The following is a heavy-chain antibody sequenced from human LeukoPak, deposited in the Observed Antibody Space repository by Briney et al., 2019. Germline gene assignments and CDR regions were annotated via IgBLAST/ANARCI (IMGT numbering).Heavy chain of an antibody. Sequence: PSETLSLTCTVSGDSISRNDYYWGWIRRPPGKGLAWIGSVYYSGTTYYNPSLKSRVTISVDTSKNQFSLKLSSVTAADTAVYYCARRVDTARSIPDRYFDYWGQGTLVTVSS. V-gene: IGHV4-39*01. CDR3: ARRVDTARSIPDRYFDY. CDR1: GDSISRNDYY. D-gene: IGHD5-18*01. J-gene: IGHJ4*02. CDR2: VYYSGTT.